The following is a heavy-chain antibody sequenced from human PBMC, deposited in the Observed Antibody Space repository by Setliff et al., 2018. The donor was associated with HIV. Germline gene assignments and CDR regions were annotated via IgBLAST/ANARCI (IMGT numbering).Heavy chain of an antibody. Sequence: EPLSLTCAVHGGSFSGFYWSWIRQPPGKGLEWIGEINHSGSTTYNPSLKTRVTISVDTSKNHFSLTLSSVTAADAAVYYCASFLPDTAAAGSRFDYWGQGTLVTVSS. J-gene: IGHJ4*02. CDR2: INHSGST. CDR3: ASFLPDTAAAGSRFDY. D-gene: IGHD5-18*01. V-gene: IGHV4-34*01. CDR1: GGSFSGFY.